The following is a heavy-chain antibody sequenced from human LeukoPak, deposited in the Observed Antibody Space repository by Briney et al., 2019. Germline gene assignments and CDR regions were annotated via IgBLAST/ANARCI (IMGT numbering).Heavy chain of an antibody. D-gene: IGHD1-26*01. Sequence: SVKVSCKASGGTFSSYAISWVRQAPGQGLEWMGGIIPIFSTANYAQKFQGRVTITADESTSTAYMELSSLRSEDTAVYYCARGVVGATQRYYYYYMDVWGKGTTVTISS. CDR2: IIPIFSTA. J-gene: IGHJ6*03. CDR1: GGTFSSYA. V-gene: IGHV1-69*01. CDR3: ARGVVGATQRYYYYYMDV.